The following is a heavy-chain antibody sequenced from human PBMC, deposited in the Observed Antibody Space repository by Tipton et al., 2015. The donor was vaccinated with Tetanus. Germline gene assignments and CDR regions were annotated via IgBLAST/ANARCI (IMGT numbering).Heavy chain of an antibody. CDR3: ARVPAGGFGELDY. J-gene: IGHJ4*02. D-gene: IGHD3-10*01. Sequence: TLSLTCTVSGGSISSGGYYWSWIRQPPGKGLEWIGYIYYSGSTNYNPSLESRVTISVDTSKNQFSLKLSSVTAADTAVYYCARVPAGGFGELDYWGQGTLVTVSS. CDR1: GGSISSGGYY. CDR2: IYYSGST. V-gene: IGHV4-61*08.